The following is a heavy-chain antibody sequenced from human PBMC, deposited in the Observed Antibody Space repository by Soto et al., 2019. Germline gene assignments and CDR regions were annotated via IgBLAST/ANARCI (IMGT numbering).Heavy chain of an antibody. CDR2: IIPIFGIA. Sequence: QVQLVQSGAEVKKPGSSVKVSCKASGGTLSRYSITWVRQAPGYGLEWIGRIIPIFGIASYAQKFQGRVTITADESTSTAYMELSSLRSDDTAVYYCAREDRDRETGLVPAAIDGMDVWGQGTTVTVSS. CDR1: GGTLSRYS. CDR3: AREDRDRETGLVPAAIDGMDV. J-gene: IGHJ6*02. D-gene: IGHD2-2*01. V-gene: IGHV1-69*08.